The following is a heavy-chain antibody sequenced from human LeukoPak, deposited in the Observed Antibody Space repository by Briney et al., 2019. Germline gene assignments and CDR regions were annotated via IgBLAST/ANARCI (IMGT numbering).Heavy chain of an antibody. Sequence: GGSLRLSCAASGFTFSSYWMHWVRQAPGKGLVWVSRINSDGSSTSYADSVKGRFTISRDNSKNTLYLQMNSLRAEDTAVYYCAKTLGYCSSTSCRGYYYYMDVWGKGTTVTVSS. D-gene: IGHD2-2*01. J-gene: IGHJ6*03. V-gene: IGHV3-74*01. CDR2: INSDGSST. CDR1: GFTFSSYW. CDR3: AKTLGYCSSTSCRGYYYYMDV.